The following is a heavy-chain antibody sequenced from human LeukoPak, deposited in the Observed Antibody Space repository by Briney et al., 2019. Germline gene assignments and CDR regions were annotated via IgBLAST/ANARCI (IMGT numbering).Heavy chain of an antibody. CDR2: ISSSRTYI. J-gene: IGHJ6*03. CDR1: GFTFSTYS. Sequence: GGSLRLSCAASGFTFSTYSMHWVRQAPGKGLEWVSSISSSRTYIYYADSVKGRFTISRDNAKNSLYLQMNSLRAEDTAVYYCAREHYFYHMDGWGEGTTVTVSS. V-gene: IGHV3-21*01. CDR3: AREHYFYHMDG.